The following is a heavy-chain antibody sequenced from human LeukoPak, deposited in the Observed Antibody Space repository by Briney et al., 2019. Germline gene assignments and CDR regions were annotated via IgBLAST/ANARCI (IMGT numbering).Heavy chain of an antibody. CDR3: ARQRKYYYDSSGYYYKGDFDY. V-gene: IGHV4-39*01. Sequence: GSLRLSCAASGFTFSSYWMSWVRQPPGKGLEWIGRIYYSGSTYYNPSLKSRVTISVDTSKNQFSLKLSSVTAADTAVYYCARQRKYYYDSSGYYYKGDFDYWGQGTLVTVSS. D-gene: IGHD3-22*01. CDR1: GFTFSSYW. J-gene: IGHJ4*02. CDR2: IYYSGST.